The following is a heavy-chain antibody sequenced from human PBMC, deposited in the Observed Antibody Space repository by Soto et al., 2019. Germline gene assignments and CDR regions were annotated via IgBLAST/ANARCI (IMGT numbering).Heavy chain of an antibody. CDR1: GFTFSNNA. D-gene: IGHD6-19*01. Sequence: GGSLRLCCAASGFTFSNNAMNWVRQAPWKGLEWVSGISGTGYGTYYADSVKGRFTISRDSSNNTLYLQMNSLRGEDTAIYYCAKARQAQSHYYYGMDVWGQGTPVTVSS. J-gene: IGHJ6*02. V-gene: IGHV3-23*01. CDR2: ISGTGYGT. CDR3: AKARQAQSHYYYGMDV.